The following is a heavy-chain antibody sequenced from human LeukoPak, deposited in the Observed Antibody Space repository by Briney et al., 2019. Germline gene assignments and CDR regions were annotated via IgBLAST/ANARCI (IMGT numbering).Heavy chain of an antibody. J-gene: IGHJ4*02. V-gene: IGHV3-20*04. CDR1: GFTFDDYG. D-gene: IGHD3-22*01. CDR3: ARAPFPYDSSGYYPL. CDR2: INWNGGST. Sequence: PGGSLRLSCAAPGFTFDDYGMSCVRQAPGKGLEWVSGINWNGGSTGYADSVKGRFTISRDNAKNSLYLQMNSLRAEDTALYYCARAPFPYDSSGYYPLWGQGTLVTVSS.